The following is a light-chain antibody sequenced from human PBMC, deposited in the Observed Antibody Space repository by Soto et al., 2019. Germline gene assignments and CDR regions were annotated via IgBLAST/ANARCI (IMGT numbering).Light chain of an antibody. CDR2: GAS. CDR3: QQYGSLIT. Sequence: EIVLTQSPGTLSLSPGQRGTLSCRASAGIPSSHLARYQQKPGQAPRLLIFGASTRATGSPDRFSGSGSGTDFTLTISRLAPEDFAVYYCQQYGSLITFGQGTRLEIK. V-gene: IGKV3-20*01. CDR1: AGIPSSH. J-gene: IGKJ5*01.